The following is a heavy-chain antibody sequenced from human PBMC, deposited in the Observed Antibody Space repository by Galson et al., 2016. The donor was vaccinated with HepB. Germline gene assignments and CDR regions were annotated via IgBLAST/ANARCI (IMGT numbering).Heavy chain of an antibody. CDR1: GASISDNSW. J-gene: IGHJ4*02. CDR3: TRGTLGTTARMGFDY. V-gene: IGHV4-4*02. CDR2: IYQTGTA. D-gene: IGHD1-26*01. Sequence: SETLSLTCAVSGASISDNSWWTWVRQSPGKELEWIGEIYQTGTAHYNPSFTSRATISVDKSKNQISLRLGSVTAADTAVYYCTRGTLGTTARMGFDYWGQGTLVSVSS.